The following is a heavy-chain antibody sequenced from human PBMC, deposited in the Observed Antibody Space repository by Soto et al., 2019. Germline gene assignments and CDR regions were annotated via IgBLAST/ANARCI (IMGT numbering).Heavy chain of an antibody. D-gene: IGHD5-18*01. V-gene: IGHV1-46*01. J-gene: IGHJ4*02. CDR2: INPSGGST. CDR1: GYTFTSYY. CDR3: AREVERGYSYGYLEY. Sequence: QVLLVQSGAEVKKPGASVKVSCKASGYTFTSYYMHWVRQAPGQGLEWMGIINPSGGSTSYAQKFQGRVTMTRDTSTSTVYMELSSLRSEDTAVYYCAREVERGYSYGYLEYWGQGTLVTVSS.